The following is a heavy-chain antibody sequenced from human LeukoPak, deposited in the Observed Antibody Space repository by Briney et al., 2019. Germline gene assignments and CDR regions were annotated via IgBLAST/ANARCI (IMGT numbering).Heavy chain of an antibody. D-gene: IGHD6-19*01. CDR1: GLTFGDYA. CDR3: AKAGYSSGWTSFDY. V-gene: IGHV3-23*01. CDR2: ISGSGGST. Sequence: GGSLRLSCTASGLTFGDYAMSWVRQAPGKGLEWVSAISGSGGSTYYADSVKGRFTISRDNSKNTLYLQMNSLRAEDTAVYYCAKAGYSSGWTSFDYWGQGTLVTVSS. J-gene: IGHJ4*02.